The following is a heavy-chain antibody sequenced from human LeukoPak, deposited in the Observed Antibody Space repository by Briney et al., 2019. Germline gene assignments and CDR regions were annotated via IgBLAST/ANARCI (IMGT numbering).Heavy chain of an antibody. CDR3: ARGSSVHSGKFDY. D-gene: IGHD3-10*01. V-gene: IGHV4-4*07. J-gene: IGHJ4*02. CDR2: IYSSGST. Sequence: SETLSLTCTVSGGSISGYYWSWIRQPAGMELEWIGRIYSSGSTNYNPSLKSRVTMSVDTSKNQFSLKLSSVTAADTAVYYCARGSSVHSGKFDYWGQGTLVTVSS. CDR1: GGSISGYY.